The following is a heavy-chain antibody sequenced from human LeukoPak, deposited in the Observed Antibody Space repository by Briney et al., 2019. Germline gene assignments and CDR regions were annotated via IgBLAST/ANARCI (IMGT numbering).Heavy chain of an antibody. V-gene: IGHV3-23*01. CDR1: RFTLRADV. D-gene: IGHD3-10*01. Sequence: SGGSLRVSSADPRFTLRADVISTGRQAPGKGLEWVSVISASDGGTDYADSVKGRFTISRDNSKNTLYLQMNSLRAEDTTVYYCANQRTSGSFSHLDYWGQGTLVTVSS. CDR3: ANQRTSGSFSHLDY. J-gene: IGHJ4*02. CDR2: ISASDGGT.